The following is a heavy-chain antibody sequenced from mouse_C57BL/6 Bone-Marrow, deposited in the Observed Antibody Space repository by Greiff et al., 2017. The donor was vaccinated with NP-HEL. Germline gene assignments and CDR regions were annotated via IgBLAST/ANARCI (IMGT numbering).Heavy chain of an antibody. D-gene: IGHD2-5*01. CDR1: GFTFSSYG. V-gene: IGHV5-6*01. CDR2: ISSGGSYT. J-gene: IGHJ2*01. Sequence: VQLKQSGGDLVKPGGSLKLSCAASGFTFSSYGMSWVRQTPDKRLEWVATISSGGSYTYYPDSVKGRFTISRDNDKNTLYLQMSSLKSEDTAMYYCARHYYSNYFDYWGQGTTLTVSS. CDR3: ARHYYSNYFDY.